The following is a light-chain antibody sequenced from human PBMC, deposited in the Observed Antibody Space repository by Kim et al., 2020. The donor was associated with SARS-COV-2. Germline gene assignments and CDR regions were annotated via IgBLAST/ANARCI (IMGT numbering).Light chain of an antibody. V-gene: IGLV2-8*01. CDR1: SSDVGGYNY. Sequence: GQSVTISCTGTSSDVGGYNYVSWYQQHPGKAPKLVIYEVTKRPSGVPDRFSGSKSGNTASLTVSGLQAEDEADYYCSSKGGSNSLIFGGGTQLTVL. CDR3: SSKGGSNSLI. J-gene: IGLJ2*01. CDR2: EVT.